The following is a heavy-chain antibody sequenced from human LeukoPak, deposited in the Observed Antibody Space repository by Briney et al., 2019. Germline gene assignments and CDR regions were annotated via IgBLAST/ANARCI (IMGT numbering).Heavy chain of an antibody. CDR3: ARGGGSYFKVWFDP. D-gene: IGHD1-26*01. CDR1: GYIFTGYY. Sequence: ASVKVSCKASGYIFTGYYMHWVRQAPGQGLEWMGWINPNSGGTNYAQKFQGRVTMTRDTSISTAYMELSRLRSDDTAVYYCARGGGSYFKVWFDPRGQGTLVTVSS. CDR2: INPNSGGT. J-gene: IGHJ5*02. V-gene: IGHV1-2*02.